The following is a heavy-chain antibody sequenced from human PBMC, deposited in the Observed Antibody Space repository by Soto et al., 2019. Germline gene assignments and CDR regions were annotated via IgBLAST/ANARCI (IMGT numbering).Heavy chain of an antibody. Sequence: QLVQSGAEARKPGSSVKVSCMAAGGTFSRYAFSWIRQAPGQGLEWMGGIASVAGTPNYARKFRDRVTIVADKITNTTYMELTSLRSEDMAVYFCARDRRLGGSRWWFGPWGKGTLVIVSS. CDR2: IASVAGTP. CDR3: ARDRRLGGSRWWFGP. D-gene: IGHD1-26*01. V-gene: IGHV1-69*06. J-gene: IGHJ5*02. CDR1: GGTFSRYA.